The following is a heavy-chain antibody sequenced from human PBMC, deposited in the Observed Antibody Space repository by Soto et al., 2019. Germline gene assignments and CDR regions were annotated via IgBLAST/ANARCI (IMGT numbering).Heavy chain of an antibody. CDR2: IYSGGST. J-gene: IGHJ3*02. D-gene: IGHD1-26*01. CDR1: GFTVSSNY. CDR3: ARAIRGAASYDAFDI. Sequence: GGSLRLSCAASGFTVSSNYMSWVRQAPGKGLAWVSVIYSGGSTYYADSVKGRFTINRHNSKNTLYLQMNSLRAEDTAVYYCARAIRGAASYDAFDIWGQGTMVTVSS. V-gene: IGHV3-53*04.